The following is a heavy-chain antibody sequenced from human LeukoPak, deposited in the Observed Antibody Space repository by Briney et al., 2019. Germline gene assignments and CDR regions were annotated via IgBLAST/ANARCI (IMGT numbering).Heavy chain of an antibody. D-gene: IGHD2-15*01. Sequence: SETLSLTCAVYGGSFSGYYWSWIRQPPGKGLEWIGEINHSGSTNYNPSLKSRVTISVDTSKNQFSLKLSSVTAADTAVYYCARDRASPLHGNYFDYWGQGTLVTVSS. J-gene: IGHJ4*02. V-gene: IGHV4-34*01. CDR1: GGSFSGYY. CDR3: ARDRASPLHGNYFDY. CDR2: INHSGST.